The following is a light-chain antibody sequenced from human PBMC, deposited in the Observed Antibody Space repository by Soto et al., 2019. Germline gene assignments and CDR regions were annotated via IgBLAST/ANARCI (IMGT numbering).Light chain of an antibody. Sequence: EIVLTQSPGTLSLSPGERATLSCRASQSVSSTYLVWYQQKPGQAPRLLIYGSSSRATGIPDRFSGSGSGADFTLTISRLEPEDFAVYYCQQYGSSPPITFGQGIRLEIK. CDR1: QSVSSTY. CDR2: GSS. CDR3: QQYGSSPPIT. J-gene: IGKJ5*01. V-gene: IGKV3-20*01.